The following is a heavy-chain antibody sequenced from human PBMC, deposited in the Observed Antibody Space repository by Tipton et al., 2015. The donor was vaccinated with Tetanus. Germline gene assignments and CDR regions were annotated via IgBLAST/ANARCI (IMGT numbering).Heavy chain of an antibody. CDR1: GGSINSYF. V-gene: IGHV4-59*01. Sequence: TLSLTCSVSGGSINSYFWSWIRQSLGQGLEWIGLIYYSGSTSYNPSLKSRVTISVDTSKNQLSLKLTSVTAADTAVYYCATMTPVDWYFDLWGRGTLVTVSS. CDR2: IYYSGST. J-gene: IGHJ2*01. CDR3: ATMTPVDWYFDL. D-gene: IGHD4-23*01.